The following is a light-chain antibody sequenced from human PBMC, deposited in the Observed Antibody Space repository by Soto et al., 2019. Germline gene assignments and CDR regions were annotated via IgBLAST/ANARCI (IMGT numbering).Light chain of an antibody. CDR1: QTASITY. CDR2: GAS. V-gene: IGKV3-20*01. Sequence: ESATRATRGGQTASITYLTWYQQKPGQAPRLLIFGASKRATGIPDRFSGSGSGRDFTLTIRGLEPEDFAVYNCQQYGSSPLMSFGQGTRLEIK. CDR3: QQYGSSPLMS. J-gene: IGKJ5*01.